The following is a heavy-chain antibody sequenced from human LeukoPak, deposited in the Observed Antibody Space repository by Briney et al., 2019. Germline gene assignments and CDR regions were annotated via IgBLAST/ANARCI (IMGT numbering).Heavy chain of an antibody. CDR2: IYHSGST. J-gene: IGHJ4*02. V-gene: IGHV4-38-2*02. CDR1: GYSISSGYY. CDR3: ARGDPLAARQVFAVRGPPTSYTIFDY. D-gene: IGHD6-6*01. Sequence: SETLSLTCTVSGYSISSGYYWGWIRQPPGKGLEWIGSIYHSGSTYYNPSLKSRVTISVDTTKNQFSLKLSSVTAADTAVYYCARGDPLAARQVFAVRGPPTSYTIFDYWGQGTLVTVSS.